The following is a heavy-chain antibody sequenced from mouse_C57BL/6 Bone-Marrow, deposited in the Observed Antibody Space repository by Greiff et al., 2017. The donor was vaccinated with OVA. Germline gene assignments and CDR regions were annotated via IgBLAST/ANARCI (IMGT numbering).Heavy chain of an antibody. V-gene: IGHV1-69*01. CDR2: IDPSDSYT. CDR1: GYTFTSYW. CDR3: ARDSSGYPAWFAY. Sequence: QVQLQQPGAELVMPGASVKLSCKASGYTFTSYWMHWVKQRPGQGLEWIGEIDPSDSYTNYNQKLKGKSTLTVDKSSSTSSMQLSSLTSEDSAVYYCARDSSGYPAWFAYWGQGTLVTVSA. D-gene: IGHD3-2*02. J-gene: IGHJ3*01.